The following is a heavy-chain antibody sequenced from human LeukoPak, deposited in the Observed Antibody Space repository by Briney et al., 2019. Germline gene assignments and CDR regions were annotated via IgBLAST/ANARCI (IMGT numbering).Heavy chain of an antibody. J-gene: IGHJ4*02. V-gene: IGHV4-38-2*02. CDR3: ASLEVLWLQAYFTY. CDR2: IYHSGST. CDR1: GYSISSDYY. D-gene: IGHD5-24*01. Sequence: SETLSLTCSVSGYSISSDYYWAWIRQPPGKGLEWIGSIYHSGSTYYYPSLKSRVTISLDTSKNQFSLKLTSVTAADTAVYYCASLEVLWLQAYFTYWGQGTLVTVSS.